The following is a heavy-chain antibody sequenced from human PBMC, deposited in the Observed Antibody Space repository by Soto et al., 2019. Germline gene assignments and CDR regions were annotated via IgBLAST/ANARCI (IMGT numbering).Heavy chain of an antibody. CDR1: GDSISSYY. Sequence: QVQLQESGPGLVKPSETLSLTCAVSGDSISSYYCMWIRQPPGKGLETIGYLYYGRSSNYNPSLKSRVTLSVDTSTNQCALTLSSMTAADTAVYYRALRSMAVVPEYWGQRTMVTVSA. D-gene: IGHD2-15*01. V-gene: IGHV4-59*01. J-gene: IGHJ4*02. CDR2: LYYGRSS. CDR3: ALRSMAVVPEY.